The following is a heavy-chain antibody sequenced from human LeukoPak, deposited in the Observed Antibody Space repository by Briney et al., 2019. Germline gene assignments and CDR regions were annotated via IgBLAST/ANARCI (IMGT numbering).Heavy chain of an antibody. CDR2: ISAYNGTT. D-gene: IGHD6-19*01. J-gene: IGHJ4*02. V-gene: IGHV1-18*01. Sequence: ASVKVSCKASGYTSTSNGISWVRKAPGHGLHWMGWISAYNGTTNYAQKLQRRVTITTDTSTSTAYMELRSLRSNATALYSRARDSIAVAASNSDYWGQRTLVTVSS. CDR3: ARDSIAVAASNSDY. CDR1: GYTSTSNG.